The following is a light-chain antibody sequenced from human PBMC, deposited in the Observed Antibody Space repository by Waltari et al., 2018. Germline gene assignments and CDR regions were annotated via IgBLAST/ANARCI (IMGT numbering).Light chain of an antibody. Sequence: DIQMTQSPSSLSASVGDRVPITCRASQSISGYLNWYQQKPGKAPKVLIYATSSLQSGVPSRFSGSGSGIDFTLTISSLQPEDFATYYCQQSYRTPPLTFGGGTKVEIK. CDR2: ATS. CDR1: QSISGY. V-gene: IGKV1-39*01. CDR3: QQSYRTPPLT. J-gene: IGKJ4*01.